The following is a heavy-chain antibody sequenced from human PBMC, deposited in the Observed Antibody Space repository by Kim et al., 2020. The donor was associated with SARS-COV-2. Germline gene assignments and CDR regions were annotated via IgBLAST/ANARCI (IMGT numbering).Heavy chain of an antibody. CDR1: GFPFDDYA. V-gene: IGHV3-9*01. Sequence: GGSLRLFCEASGFPFDDYAMHWVRQAPGKGLEWVSGITWNSASIGYADSVKGRFTISRDNARSSLFLQMDSLRAEDTALYYCAKSSGSYSQAAIDSWGQGTVVTVSS. D-gene: IGHD3-10*01. CDR2: ITWNSASI. CDR3: AKSSGSYSQAAIDS. J-gene: IGHJ4*02.